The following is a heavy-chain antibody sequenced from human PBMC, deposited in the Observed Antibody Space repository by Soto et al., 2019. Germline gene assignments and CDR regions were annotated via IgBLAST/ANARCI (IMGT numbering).Heavy chain of an antibody. CDR2: ISWKSGPI. CDR1: GFTFDDYA. V-gene: IGHV3-9*01. D-gene: IGHD6-6*01. J-gene: IGHJ6*02. CDR3: AKDIGASITARLVAAYGMDV. Sequence: GFTFDDYAMHWVRQAPGKGLEWVSGISWKSGPIAYADSVKGRFTIYRDDAKNSLYLQMNSLRPEDTALYYCAKDIGASITARLVAAYGMDVWGQGTTVTVSS.